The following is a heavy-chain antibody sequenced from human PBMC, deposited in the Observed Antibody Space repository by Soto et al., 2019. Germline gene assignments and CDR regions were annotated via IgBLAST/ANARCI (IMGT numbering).Heavy chain of an antibody. CDR3: ASFDGVVIPESYRLDV. J-gene: IGHJ6*02. V-gene: IGHV1-69*13. CDR1: GGTFSSYA. Sequence: ASVKVSCKASGGTFSSYAISWVRQAPGQGLEWMGGIIPIFGTANSAQKFQGRVTITADESTSTAYMELSSLRSEDTAVYYCASFDGVVIPESYRLDVWGQGTMVTVSS. CDR2: IIPIFGTA. D-gene: IGHD3-3*01.